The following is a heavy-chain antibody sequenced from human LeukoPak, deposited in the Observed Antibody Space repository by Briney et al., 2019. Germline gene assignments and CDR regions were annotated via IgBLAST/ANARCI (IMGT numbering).Heavy chain of an antibody. J-gene: IGHJ5*02. CDR2: ISSSGSTI. D-gene: IGHD2-2*01. V-gene: IGHV3-48*04. CDR1: GFTFSSYW. Sequence: GGSLRLSCAASGFTFSSYWMSWVRQAPGKGLEWVSYISSSGSTIYYADSVKGRFTISRDNAKNSLYLQMNSLRAEDTAVYYCARDLGYCSSTSCPSRGFDPWGQGTLVTVSS. CDR3: ARDLGYCSSTSCPSRGFDP.